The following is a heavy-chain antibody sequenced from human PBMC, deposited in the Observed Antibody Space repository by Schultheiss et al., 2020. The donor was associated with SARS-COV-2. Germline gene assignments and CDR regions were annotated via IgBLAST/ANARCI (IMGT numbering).Heavy chain of an antibody. J-gene: IGHJ4*02. Sequence: ASVKVSCKVSGYTLTELSMHWVRQAPGKGLEWMGWINPNSGGTNYAQKFQGRVTMTRDTSTSTAYMELRSLRSDDTAVYYCARVLPYDYVWGSYRYCFDYWGQGTLVTVSS. D-gene: IGHD3-16*02. CDR3: ARVLPYDYVWGSYRYCFDY. V-gene: IGHV1-2*02. CDR1: GYTLTELS. CDR2: INPNSGGT.